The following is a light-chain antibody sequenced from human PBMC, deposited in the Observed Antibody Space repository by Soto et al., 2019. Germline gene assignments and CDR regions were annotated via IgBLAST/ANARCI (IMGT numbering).Light chain of an antibody. CDR1: SSDVGTYDL. CDR2: EAT. CDR3: TSFARGSTLV. Sequence: QSVLTQPASVSGSPGQSITISCTGSSSDVGTYDLVSWYQHHPGAAPKLMIYEATRRPSGISNRFSGSKSGDTASLTISGLQAEDEADYYCTSFARGSTLVFGGGTKLTVL. V-gene: IGLV2-23*01. J-gene: IGLJ3*02.